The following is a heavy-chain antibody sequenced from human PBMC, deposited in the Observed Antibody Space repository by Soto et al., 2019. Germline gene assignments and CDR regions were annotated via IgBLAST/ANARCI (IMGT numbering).Heavy chain of an antibody. CDR1: GGTFSSYA. Sequence: GASVKVSCKASGGTFSSYAISWVRQAPGQGLEWMGGIIPIFGTANYAQKFQGRVTITADKSTSTAYMELSSLRSEDTAVYYCARRNYYXSSGYYYPGRYYYGMDVWGQGTTVTVSS. J-gene: IGHJ6*02. D-gene: IGHD3-22*01. V-gene: IGHV1-69*06. CDR3: ARRNYYXSSGYYYPGRYYYGMDV. CDR2: IIPIFGTA.